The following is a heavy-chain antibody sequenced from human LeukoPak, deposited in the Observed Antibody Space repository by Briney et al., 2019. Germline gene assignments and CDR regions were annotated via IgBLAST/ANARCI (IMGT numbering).Heavy chain of an antibody. V-gene: IGHV3-74*01. J-gene: IGHJ4*02. CDR1: GFTFSEYW. D-gene: IGHD3-22*01. CDR3: ASSPVITRD. CDR2: INSDGSRI. Sequence: GGYLRLSCAASGFTFSEYWMHWVRPAPGKGLEWVSRINSDGSRITYADSVKGRFTISRDNAKNTLYLQMNSLRVEDTAVYYCASSPVITRDWGQGTLVTVSS.